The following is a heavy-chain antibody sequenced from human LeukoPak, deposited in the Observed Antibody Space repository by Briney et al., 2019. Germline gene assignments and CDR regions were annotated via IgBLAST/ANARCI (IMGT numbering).Heavy chain of an antibody. CDR3: TKDLHHDSSG. D-gene: IGHD3-22*01. CDR2: LKTDGSAK. J-gene: IGHJ4*02. V-gene: IGHV3-7*01. Sequence: PGGSLRLSCAASGFRFSDYWMTWVRQAPGKELECVANLKTDGSAKYYPDSVKGRFTVSRDNAKNSLYLQMNNMRVEDTAIYYCTKDLHHDSSGWGQGTLVTVSS. CDR1: GFRFSDYW.